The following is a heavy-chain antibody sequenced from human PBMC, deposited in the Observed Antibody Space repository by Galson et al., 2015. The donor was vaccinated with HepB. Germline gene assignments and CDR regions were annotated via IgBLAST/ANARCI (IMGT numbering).Heavy chain of an antibody. Sequence: SLRLSCAVFGFTVNSNYMTWVRQAPGKGLEWVSVIYNEGGTYCADSVRGRFTISRHNFNNTLYLHMSSLRPEDTAVYYCARVSRYGEFDYWGQGTLVTVSS. CDR3: ARVSRYGEFDY. CDR1: GFTVNSNY. CDR2: IYNEGGT. J-gene: IGHJ4*02. V-gene: IGHV3-53*04. D-gene: IGHD4/OR15-4a*01.